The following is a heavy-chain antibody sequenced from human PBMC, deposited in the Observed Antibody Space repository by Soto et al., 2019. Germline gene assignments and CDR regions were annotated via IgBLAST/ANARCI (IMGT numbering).Heavy chain of an antibody. J-gene: IGHJ6*02. CDR1: GFTFSSYA. CDR3: ARVSVAISYYYYGMDV. D-gene: IGHD5-12*01. Sequence: GGSLRLSCAASGFTFSSYAMHWVRQAPGKGLEWVAVISYDGSNKYYADSVKGRFTISRDNSKNTLYLQMNSLRAEDTAVYYCARVSVAISYYYYGMDVWGQGTTVTVSS. V-gene: IGHV3-30-3*01. CDR2: ISYDGSNK.